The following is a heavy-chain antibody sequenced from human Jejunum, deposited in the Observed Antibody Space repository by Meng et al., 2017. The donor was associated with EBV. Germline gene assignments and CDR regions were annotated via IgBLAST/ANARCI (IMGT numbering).Heavy chain of an antibody. CDR3: AKSNDYSLNS. V-gene: IGHV4-4*02. J-gene: IGHJ4*02. D-gene: IGHD4-11*01. CDR2: MHPGGST. Sequence: QVRLQESGPGLVKPSGTPSLTCAVSGDSTSSSHWWSWVRQPPGKGLEWIGEMHPGGSTNYNPSLKSRVTISVDNSKNQFSLKLTSVTAADTAVYYCAKSNDYSLNSWGQGTLVTVSS. CDR1: GDSTSSSHW.